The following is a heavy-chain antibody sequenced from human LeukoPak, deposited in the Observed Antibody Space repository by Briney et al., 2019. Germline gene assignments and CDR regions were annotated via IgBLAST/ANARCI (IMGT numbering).Heavy chain of an antibody. CDR2: IRQDGSVQ. Sequence: GGSLRLSCAASGFTLGNRWMSWVRQAPGRGLEWVANIRQDGSVQYYVDSVKGRFTISRDNAKSTLYLQMNSLRAEDTAVYYCATEFFPAFDYWGQGTLATVSS. CDR1: GFTLGNRW. D-gene: IGHD3-3*01. J-gene: IGHJ4*02. V-gene: IGHV3-7*01. CDR3: ATEFFPAFDY.